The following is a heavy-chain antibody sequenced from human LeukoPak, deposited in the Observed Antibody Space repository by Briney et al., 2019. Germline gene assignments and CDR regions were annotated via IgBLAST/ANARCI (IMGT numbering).Heavy chain of an antibody. J-gene: IGHJ4*02. Sequence: SETLSLTCTVSGGSISSYYWSWIRQPPGKGLEWIGYIYYSGSTNYNPSLKSRVTMSVDTSKNQFSLKLTSVTAADTAVYYCARVVGDGYSDYWGQGTLVTVSS. CDR1: GGSISSYY. CDR3: ARVVGDGYSDY. V-gene: IGHV4-59*01. D-gene: IGHD5-24*01. CDR2: IYYSGST.